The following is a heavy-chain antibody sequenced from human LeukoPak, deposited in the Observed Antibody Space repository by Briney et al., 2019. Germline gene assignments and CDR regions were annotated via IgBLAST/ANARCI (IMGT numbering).Heavy chain of an antibody. CDR3: VKEGPRGLAFDI. V-gene: IGHV3-23*01. CDR2: ISGSGGGT. CDR1: GVTFSSYV. Sequence: GGSLRLSCEASGVTFSSYVMSWVRQAPGKGPEWVSGISGSGGGTYYADSVKGRFANSTDNSKNTLYLQMNSLRAEDTAVYYCVKEGPRGLAFDIWGQGTKVTVSS. J-gene: IGHJ3*02.